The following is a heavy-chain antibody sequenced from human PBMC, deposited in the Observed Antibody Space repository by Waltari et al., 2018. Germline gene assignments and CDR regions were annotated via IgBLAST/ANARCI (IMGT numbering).Heavy chain of an antibody. Sequence: EVQLVESGGGLVQPGGSLRLSCAASGFTFSTYEMNWVRQAPGKGLELVSYISASGNTIYYADSVKGRFTISRDNAKNSLYLQMNSLRAEDTAVYYCARDLTGHRGIFPFSYGMDVWGQGTTVTVSS. CDR2: ISASGNTI. CDR3: ARDLTGHRGIFPFSYGMDV. V-gene: IGHV3-48*03. D-gene: IGHD3-10*01. CDR1: GFTFSTYE. J-gene: IGHJ6*02.